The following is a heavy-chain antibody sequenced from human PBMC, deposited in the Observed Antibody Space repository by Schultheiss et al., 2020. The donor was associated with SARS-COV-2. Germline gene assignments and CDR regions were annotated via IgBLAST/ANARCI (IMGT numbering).Heavy chain of an antibody. J-gene: IGHJ6*02. D-gene: IGHD3-3*01. V-gene: IGHV4-34*01. Sequence: SETLSLTRAVYGGSFSGYYWSWIRQPPGKGLEWIGEINHSGSTNYNPSLKSRVTISVDTSKNQFSLKLSSVTAADTAVYYCARVPYDFWSGYPLLDYYYYGMDVWGQGTTVTVSS. CDR2: INHSGST. CDR3: ARVPYDFWSGYPLLDYYYYGMDV. CDR1: GGSFSGYY.